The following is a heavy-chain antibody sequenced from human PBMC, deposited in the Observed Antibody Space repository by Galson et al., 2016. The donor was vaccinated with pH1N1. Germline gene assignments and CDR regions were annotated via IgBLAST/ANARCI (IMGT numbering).Heavy chain of an antibody. V-gene: IGHV1-2*02. Sequence: SVKVSCKASGYRFIGYYMHWVRQAPGQGLEWMGWINPNSGDTKYAQKFQGRVITTRDTSISTVYMDLSSLGSDDTAVYYCARETGFGTVPAGSHGQWGQGTLVTVSS. CDR1: GYRFIGYY. J-gene: IGHJ4*02. CDR2: INPNSGDT. CDR3: ARETGFGTVPAGSHGQ. D-gene: IGHD6-13*01.